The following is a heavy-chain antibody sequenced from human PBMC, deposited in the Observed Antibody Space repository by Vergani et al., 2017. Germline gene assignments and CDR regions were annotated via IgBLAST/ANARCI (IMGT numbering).Heavy chain of an antibody. CDR3: ARPGDSSSSFDY. D-gene: IGHD6-13*01. Sequence: QVQLVESGGGVVQPGRSLRLSCAASGFTFSNYAIHWVRQAPGKGLEWVAVISFDGSNKYYADSVKGRFTISRDNSKSTLYLQVDSLRADDTAVYFCARPGDSSSSFDYWGQGTRVTVSS. CDR1: GFTFSNYA. CDR2: ISFDGSNK. J-gene: IGHJ4*02. V-gene: IGHV3-30*04.